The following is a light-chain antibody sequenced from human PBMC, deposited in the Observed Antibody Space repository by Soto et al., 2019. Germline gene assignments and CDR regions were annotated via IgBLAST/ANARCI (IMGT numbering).Light chain of an antibody. CDR3: NSYTSSNTRV. Sequence: QSVLTQPASVSGSPGQSITISCTGTSSDVGGYSRVSWYQHHPGKAPKLMIYEVSDRPSGVSNRFSGSKSGNTASLTIPGLHAEDEADYYCNSYTSSNTRVFGTGTKVTVL. CDR2: EVS. V-gene: IGLV2-14*01. CDR1: SSDVGGYSR. J-gene: IGLJ1*01.